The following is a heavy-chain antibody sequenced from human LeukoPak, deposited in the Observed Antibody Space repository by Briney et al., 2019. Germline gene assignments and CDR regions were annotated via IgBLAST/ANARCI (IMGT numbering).Heavy chain of an antibody. CDR2: IYPGDSDT. CDR1: GYNFNTYW. D-gene: IGHD2-2*01. V-gene: IGHV5-51*01. CDR3: ARHMPPDPLGLDY. Sequence: GESLKISCKGSGYNFNTYWIGWVRQMPGKGLEWMGVIYPGDSDTRYSPSFQGQVTISADKSISTAYLQWSSLKASDTAMYYCARHMPPDPLGLDYWGQGTLVTVSS. J-gene: IGHJ4*02.